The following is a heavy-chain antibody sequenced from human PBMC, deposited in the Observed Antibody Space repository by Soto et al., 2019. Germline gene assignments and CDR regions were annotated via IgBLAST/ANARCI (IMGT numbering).Heavy chain of an antibody. CDR2: ISEDGLTT. CDR3: TGGPRPDSSATGTY. Sequence: GGSLRLSCSASGFYFSVYWMHWVRQTPGKGPVWVARISEDGLTTNYADSVQGRFIISRDDAKSTLHLQMNRLRVEDTAVYYCTGGPRPDSSATGTYWGQGTQVTVSS. J-gene: IGHJ4*02. D-gene: IGHD3-10*01. V-gene: IGHV3-74*01. CDR1: GFYFSVYW.